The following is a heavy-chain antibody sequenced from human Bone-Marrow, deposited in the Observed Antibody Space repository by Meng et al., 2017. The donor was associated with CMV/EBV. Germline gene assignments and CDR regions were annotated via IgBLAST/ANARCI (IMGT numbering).Heavy chain of an antibody. Sequence: SQTRSLTCAISGDSVSSNSATWNWIRQSPSRGLEWLGRTYYRSKWFNDYAPSVQSRITITPDTSKNQFSLQLHSVTPEDTAVYYCARVDAGSGVNWFDPWGQGILVTVSS. D-gene: IGHD3-10*01. J-gene: IGHJ5*02. CDR2: TYYRSKWFN. CDR1: GDSVSSNSAT. V-gene: IGHV6-1*01. CDR3: ARVDAGSGVNWFDP.